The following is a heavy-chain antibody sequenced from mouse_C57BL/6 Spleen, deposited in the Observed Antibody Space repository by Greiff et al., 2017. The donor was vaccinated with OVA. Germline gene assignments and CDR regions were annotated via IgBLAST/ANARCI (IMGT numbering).Heavy chain of an antibody. V-gene: IGHV1-75*01. CDR2: IFPGSGST. J-gene: IGHJ3*01. CDR3: ARTHYYGSSYGFAY. D-gene: IGHD1-1*01. CDR1: GYTFTDYY. Sequence: QVQLQQSGPELVKPGASVKISCKASGYTFTDYYINWVKQRPGQGLEWIGWIFPGSGSTYYNEKFKGKATLTVDTSSSTAYMLLSSLTSEDSAVYFCARTHYYGSSYGFAYWGQGTLVTVSA.